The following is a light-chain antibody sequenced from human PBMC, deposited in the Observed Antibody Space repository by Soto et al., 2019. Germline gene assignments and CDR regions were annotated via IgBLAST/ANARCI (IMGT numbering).Light chain of an antibody. CDR3: SSYRTNSTAVL. V-gene: IGLV2-14*01. Sequence: QSALTQPASVSGSPGQSIAISCTGTSSDVGGYNYVSWYQQHPGKAPKLMIYDVSNRPSGVSDRFSGSKSGNTASLTISGLQAEDEADYYCSSYRTNSTAVLFGGGTKVTVL. J-gene: IGLJ2*01. CDR2: DVS. CDR1: SSDVGGYNY.